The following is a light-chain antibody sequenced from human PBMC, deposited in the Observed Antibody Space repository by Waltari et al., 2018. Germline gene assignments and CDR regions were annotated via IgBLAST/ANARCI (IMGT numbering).Light chain of an antibody. CDR1: QTVTK. J-gene: IGKJ4*01. Sequence: LCKARQTVTKLAWYRQQPGRAPRLRMSGTSNRAPGIPDRFRGSGSATVFALIIDSLQPEDSGVYYCQQYGTLITFGGGTKVEIK. CDR3: QQYGTLIT. CDR2: GTS. V-gene: IGKV3-20*01.